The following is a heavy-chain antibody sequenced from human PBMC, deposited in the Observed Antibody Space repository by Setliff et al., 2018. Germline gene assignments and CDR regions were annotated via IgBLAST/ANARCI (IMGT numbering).Heavy chain of an antibody. D-gene: IGHD3-22*01. CDR1: GLIFGNYA. J-gene: IGHJ5*02. V-gene: IGHV3-23*01. Sequence: GGSLRLSCAASGLIFGNYAMNWVRQAPGKGLEWVSGISGSGRNTYYADSVKGRFTISRDNSQNTVFLQVNGLRPEDSAVYYCAKEDYSDSSGYYYETPWFDPWGQGTLVTVSS. CDR3: AKEDYSDSSGYYYETPWFDP. CDR2: ISGSGRNT.